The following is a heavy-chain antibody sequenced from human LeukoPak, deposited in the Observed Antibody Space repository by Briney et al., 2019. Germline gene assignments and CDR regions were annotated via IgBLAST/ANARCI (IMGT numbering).Heavy chain of an antibody. CDR3: GTYRVPGY. Sequence: SGRSLRLSCAASGFTVSSYWISWARQVPGEGLEWVANIKQEGSEKYYVDSVKGRFIISRDNADNSLSLQMNSLRVEDTAVYYCGTYRVPGYWGQGTLVTVSS. CDR2: IKQEGSEK. D-gene: IGHD1-1*01. V-gene: IGHV3-7*03. CDR1: GFTVSSYW. J-gene: IGHJ4*02.